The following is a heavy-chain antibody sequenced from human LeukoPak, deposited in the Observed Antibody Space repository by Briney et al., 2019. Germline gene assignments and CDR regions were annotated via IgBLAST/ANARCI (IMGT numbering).Heavy chain of an antibody. V-gene: IGHV3-48*03. CDR3: ARDGASSVTITGIDY. D-gene: IGHD1-20*01. CDR2: ISSSGSTI. Sequence: PGGSLRLSCAASGFTFSSYEMNWVRQAPGKGLEWVSYISSSGSTIYHADSVKGRFTISRDNAKNSLYLQMDSLRAEDTAVYYCARDGASSVTITGIDYWGQGTLVTVSS. CDR1: GFTFSSYE. J-gene: IGHJ4*02.